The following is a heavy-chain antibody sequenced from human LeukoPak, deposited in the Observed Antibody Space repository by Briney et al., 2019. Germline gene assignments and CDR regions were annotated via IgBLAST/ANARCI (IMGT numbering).Heavy chain of an antibody. V-gene: IGHV1-2*04. CDR2: INPNSGGT. CDR1: GYTFTGYY. J-gene: IGHJ4*02. D-gene: IGHD4-17*01. Sequence: ASVKVSCKASGYTFTGYYIYWVRQAPGQGLEWMGWINPNSGGTYYAQKFQGWVTMTRDTSISTAYMEVGRLRSDDTAVYYCAAGIGGRYADYLLDSWGQGTLVTVSS. CDR3: AAGIGGRYADYLLDS.